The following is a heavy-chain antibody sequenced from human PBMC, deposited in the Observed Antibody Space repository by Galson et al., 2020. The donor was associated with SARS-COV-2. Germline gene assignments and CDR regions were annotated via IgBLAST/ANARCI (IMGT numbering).Heavy chain of an antibody. D-gene: IGHD3-10*01. CDR1: GYTFTSHG. Sequence: ASVKVSCKASGYTFTSHGISWVRQAPGQGLEWMGWISTYNGDTYYAPKVQGRITMTTDTSTSTAYMELRSLRSDDTAVYYCARDFWYDASGSEYCGQGTLVTVSS. CDR2: ISTYNGDT. CDR3: ARDFWYDASGSEY. J-gene: IGHJ4*02. V-gene: IGHV1-18*01.